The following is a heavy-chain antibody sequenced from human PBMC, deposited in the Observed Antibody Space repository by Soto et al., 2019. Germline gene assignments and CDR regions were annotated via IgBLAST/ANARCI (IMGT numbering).Heavy chain of an antibody. Sequence: GGSLRLSCAASGFTFSSYSMNWVRQAPGKGLEWVSYISSSSSTIYYADSVKGRFTISRDNAKNSLYLQMNSLRDEDTAVYYCAHLESHYYGMDVWGQGTTVTVPS. CDR2: ISSSSSTI. J-gene: IGHJ6*02. CDR3: AHLESHYYGMDV. CDR1: GFTFSSYS. V-gene: IGHV3-48*02.